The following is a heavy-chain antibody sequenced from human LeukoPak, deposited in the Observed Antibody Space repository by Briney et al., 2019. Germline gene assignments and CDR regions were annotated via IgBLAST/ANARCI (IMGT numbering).Heavy chain of an antibody. D-gene: IGHD3-22*01. J-gene: IGHJ4*02. CDR2: IYYRGSF. V-gene: IGHV4-39*01. Sequence: SETLSLTCTVPGGSISSSSYYWGWLRQPPGKGLEWLGGIYYRGSFFYHPSLKSRVSISVDTSKNQFSLKLSSVSAADTAVYYCASPPYYYDTFLRDYWGQGTLVTVSS. CDR1: GGSISSSSYY. CDR3: ASPPYYYDTFLRDY.